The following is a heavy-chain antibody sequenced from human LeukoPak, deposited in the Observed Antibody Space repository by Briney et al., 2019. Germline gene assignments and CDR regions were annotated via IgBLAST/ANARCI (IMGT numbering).Heavy chain of an antibody. V-gene: IGHV3-20*04. Sequence: GGSLRLSCAASGTTFGNYGMSWVRQAPGKGLEWVSGISWGGGSKASADSMKSRFTISRDIAKNSLYLQMNSLRAEDTALYYCVRDMAYCSSTSCPLGYWGQGTLVAVSS. CDR1: GTTFGNYG. CDR2: ISWGGGSK. J-gene: IGHJ4*02. CDR3: VRDMAYCSSTSCPLGY. D-gene: IGHD2-2*01.